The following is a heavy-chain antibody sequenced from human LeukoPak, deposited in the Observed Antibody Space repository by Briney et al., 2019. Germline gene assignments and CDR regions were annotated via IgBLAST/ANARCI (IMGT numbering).Heavy chain of an antibody. D-gene: IGHD1-26*01. Sequence: GGSLRLSCEASGFTFEDYGMTWVRQRPGKGLEYVCEINWNGDNPVYENSLRGRFTISRDNAKNSVYLQMSSLRVDDTAFYYCARRSVAGATTGYYYDSWGQGTLVTVSS. J-gene: IGHJ4*02. CDR2: INWNGDNP. CDR1: GFTFEDYG. V-gene: IGHV3-20*04. CDR3: ARRSVAGATTGYYYDS.